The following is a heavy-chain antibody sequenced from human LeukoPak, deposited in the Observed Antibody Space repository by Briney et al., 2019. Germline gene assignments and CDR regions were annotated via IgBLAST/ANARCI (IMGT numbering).Heavy chain of an antibody. D-gene: IGHD6-13*01. CDR2: ISKDGTNK. J-gene: IGHJ4*02. CDR3: AILGYSSSVFDC. V-gene: IGHV3-30-3*01. CDR1: GFTFSNYA. Sequence: PGGSLRLSCAASGFTFSNYAIHWVRQAPGKGLEWAALISKDGTNKYYPDSVKGRFTISRDNSKNTLYLQMNSLRAEDTAVYYCAILGYSSSVFDCWGQGTLDTVSS.